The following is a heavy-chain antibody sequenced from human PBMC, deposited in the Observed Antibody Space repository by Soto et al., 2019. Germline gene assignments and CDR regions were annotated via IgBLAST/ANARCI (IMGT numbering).Heavy chain of an antibody. CDR3: ARGRVVVPAAVMFNCLDP. Sequence: PSETLSLTCAISGAPITWGDYSWKWIRQPPGKGLEWIGYIFHGGSTYYNPSLRSRVTISVDRSRTQFSLKMSSVTAADTAVYYGARGRVVVPAAVMFNCLDPWGQGALVTVS. J-gene: IGHJ5*02. CDR1: GAPITWGDYS. CDR2: IFHGGST. V-gene: IGHV4-30-2*01. D-gene: IGHD2-2*01.